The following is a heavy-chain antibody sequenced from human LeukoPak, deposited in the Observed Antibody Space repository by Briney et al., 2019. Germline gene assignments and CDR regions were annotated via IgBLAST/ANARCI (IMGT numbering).Heavy chain of an antibody. CDR1: GYTFTGYY. CDR2: INPNSGGT. CDR3: ARAFGYSYGCFDY. Sequence: ASVKVSCKASGYTFTGYYMHWVRQAPGQWLEWMGWINPNSGGTLYAQKFQGRVTMTRDTSISTAYMELSRLRSDDTAVYYCARAFGYSYGCFDYWGQGTLVTVSS. V-gene: IGHV1-2*02. D-gene: IGHD5-18*01. J-gene: IGHJ4*02.